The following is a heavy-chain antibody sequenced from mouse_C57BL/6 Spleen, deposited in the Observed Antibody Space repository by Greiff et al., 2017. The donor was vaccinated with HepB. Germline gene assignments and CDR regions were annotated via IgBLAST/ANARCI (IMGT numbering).Heavy chain of an antibody. CDR3: VDGYYNFDY. CDR1: GYAFSSSW. V-gene: IGHV1-82*01. Sequence: QVQLQQSGPELVKPGASVKISCKASGYAFSSSWMNWVKQRPGKGLEWIGRIYPGDGDTNYNGKLKGKATLTADKSSSTAYMQLSSLTSEDSAVYFCVDGYYNFDYWGQGTTLTVSS. CDR2: IYPGDGDT. J-gene: IGHJ2*01. D-gene: IGHD2-3*01.